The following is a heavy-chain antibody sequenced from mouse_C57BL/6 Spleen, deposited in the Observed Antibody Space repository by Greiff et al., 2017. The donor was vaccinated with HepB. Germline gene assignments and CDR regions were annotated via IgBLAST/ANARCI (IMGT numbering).Heavy chain of an antibody. CDR1: EYEFPSHD. V-gene: IGHV5-2*01. Sequence: EVQVVESGGGLVQPGESLKLSCESNEYEFPSHDMSWVRKTPEKRLELVAAINSDGGSTYYPDTLERRFIISRDNTKKTLYLQMSSLRSEDTALDYLARILSNPYAMDYWGQGTSVTVSS. J-gene: IGHJ4*01. CDR3: ARILSNPYAMDY. CDR2: INSDGGST. D-gene: IGHD2-5*01.